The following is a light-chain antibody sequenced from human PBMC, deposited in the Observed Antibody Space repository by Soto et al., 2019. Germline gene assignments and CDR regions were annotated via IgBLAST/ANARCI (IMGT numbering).Light chain of an antibody. V-gene: IGLV2-14*01. CDR2: EVN. Sequence: QSALTQPGSVSGCPGQSITISCTGTGSDVGGYNSVSWYQQHPGKAPKLMIYEVNNRPSGVSNRFSASKSANTASLTISGLQAEDEAEYYCNSYTSTGAYVFGTGTKVTVL. CDR3: NSYTSTGAYV. J-gene: IGLJ1*01. CDR1: GSDVGGYNS.